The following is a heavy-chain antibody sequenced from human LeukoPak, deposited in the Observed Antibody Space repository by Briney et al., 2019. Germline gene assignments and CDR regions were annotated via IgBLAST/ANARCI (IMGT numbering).Heavy chain of an antibody. CDR2: ISAYNGNT. CDR3: AREGNSGSYSY. Sequence: ASVKVSCKASGYTVTNYTIHWVRQAPGQGLEWMGWISAYNGNTNYAQKLQGRVTMTTDTSTSTAYMELRSLRSDDTAVYYCAREGNSGSYSYWGQGTLVTVSS. V-gene: IGHV1-18*01. CDR1: GYTVTNYT. D-gene: IGHD3-10*01. J-gene: IGHJ4*02.